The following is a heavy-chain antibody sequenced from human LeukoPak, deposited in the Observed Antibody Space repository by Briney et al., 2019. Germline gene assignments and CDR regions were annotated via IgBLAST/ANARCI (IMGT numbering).Heavy chain of an antibody. CDR2: ISSSSSYI. V-gene: IGHV3-21*05. D-gene: IGHD3-22*01. CDR3: ASGERIVVSMDV. J-gene: IGHJ6*03. CDR1: GFTFSSYE. Sequence: GGSLRLSCAASGFTFSSYEMNWVRQAPGKGLEWVSYISSSSSYIYYADSVKGRFTISRDNAKNSLYLQMNSLRAEDTAVYYCASGERIVVSMDVWGKGTTVTVSS.